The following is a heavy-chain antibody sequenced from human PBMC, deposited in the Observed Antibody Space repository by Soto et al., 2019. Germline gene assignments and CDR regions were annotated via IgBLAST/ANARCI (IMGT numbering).Heavy chain of an antibody. V-gene: IGHV3-30*18. CDR1: GFPFSTYG. D-gene: IGHD6-19*01. J-gene: IGHJ4*02. CDR3: AKDGNGYSSGWYAPSLDY. CDR2: ISYDGSDK. Sequence: QVQLVESGGGVVQPGRSLRLSCAASGFPFSTYGMHWVRQAPGKGLEWVAVISYDGSDKYYADSVKGRFTISRDNSKNTVYLQMKSLRADDTAVYFCAKDGNGYSSGWYAPSLDYWGQGTLVTVSS.